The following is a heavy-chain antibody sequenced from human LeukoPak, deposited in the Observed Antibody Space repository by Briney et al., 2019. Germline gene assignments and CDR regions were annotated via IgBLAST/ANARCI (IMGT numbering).Heavy chain of an antibody. J-gene: IGHJ4*02. D-gene: IGHD4-17*01. Sequence: GGSLRLSCAASGFTFSSYSMNWVRQAPGKGLEWVSSISSSGTYVYYADSVKGRFTISRDNAKNSLYLQMNSLRAEDTAVYYCARDFSNGDYEEILDYWGQGTLVTVSS. CDR1: GFTFSSYS. CDR3: ARDFSNGDYEEILDY. V-gene: IGHV3-21*01. CDR2: ISSSGTYV.